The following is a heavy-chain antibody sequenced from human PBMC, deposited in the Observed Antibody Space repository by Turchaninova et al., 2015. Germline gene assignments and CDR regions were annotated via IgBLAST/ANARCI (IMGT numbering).Heavy chain of an antibody. J-gene: IGHJ6*04. CDR3: ARDGGAVSRASWYDLMDV. CDR1: GYTFTSYG. V-gene: IGHV1-18*01. D-gene: IGHD6-13*01. Sequence: EVKKPGASVKVSCKASGYTFTSYGISWVRQAPGQGLEWIGWISAYNGNTNYAQKLQGRVTMTTDTSTSTAYMELRSLRSDDTAVYYCARDGGAVSRASWYDLMDVWGKGTTVTVSS. CDR2: ISAYNGNT.